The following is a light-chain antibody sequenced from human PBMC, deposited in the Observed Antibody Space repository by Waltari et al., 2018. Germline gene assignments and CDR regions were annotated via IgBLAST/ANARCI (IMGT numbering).Light chain of an antibody. CDR3: TSYAGSHNWV. V-gene: IGLV2-8*01. J-gene: IGLJ2*01. CDR2: EVN. CDR1: SSDVGGSNY. Sequence: QSALTQPPSASGSPGQSVTISCTGTSSDVGGSNYVSWYQHHPGKAPNHMISEVNQRPSGVPDRFSGSKSGNTASLTVSGLQADDEADYYCTSYAGSHNWVFGGGTKLTVL.